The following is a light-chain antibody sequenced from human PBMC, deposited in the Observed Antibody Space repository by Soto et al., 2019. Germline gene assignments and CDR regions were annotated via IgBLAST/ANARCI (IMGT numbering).Light chain of an antibody. CDR2: DAS. J-gene: IGKJ2*01. V-gene: IGKV1-5*01. Sequence: DIPMTQSPSTLSASVGDRVTITCRASQSISRWLTWYQQKPGKAPKVLIYDASSLESGVPSRFSGSGSGTEFTHAITTLQPDDLGTYDCQQYNSPATFGQGTKLEIK. CDR1: QSISRW. CDR3: QQYNSPAT.